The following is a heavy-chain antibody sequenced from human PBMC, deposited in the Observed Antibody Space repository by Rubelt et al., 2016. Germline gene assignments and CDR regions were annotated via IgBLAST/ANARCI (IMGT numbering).Heavy chain of an antibody. D-gene: IGHD1-26*01. V-gene: IGHV4-39*07. CDR1: GGSISSGNYY. Sequence: QLQLQESGPGLVKPSETLSLTCSVSGGSISSGNYYWGWIRQPPGKGLEWIGSIYYSGSTYYNPSLKSRVTISADTSNNQCPLKLGSVTAADTAGYYCARLQWELSTIDFWGQGTLVTVSS. CDR3: ARLQWELSTIDF. CDR2: IYYSGST. J-gene: IGHJ4*02.